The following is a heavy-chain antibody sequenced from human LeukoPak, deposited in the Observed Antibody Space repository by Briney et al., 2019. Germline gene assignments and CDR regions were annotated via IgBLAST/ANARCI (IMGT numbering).Heavy chain of an antibody. Sequence: SETLSLTCTVSGNSFGDYYWSWIRQPPGKGLEWIGYIYYSGSTNYNPSLKSRVTISVDTSKNQFSLKLSSVTAADTAVYYCAGETYYDYVWGRWNYYYMDVWGKGTTVTVSS. D-gene: IGHD3-16*01. J-gene: IGHJ6*03. CDR1: GNSFGDYY. CDR3: AGETYYDYVWGRWNYYYMDV. CDR2: IYYSGST. V-gene: IGHV4-59*01.